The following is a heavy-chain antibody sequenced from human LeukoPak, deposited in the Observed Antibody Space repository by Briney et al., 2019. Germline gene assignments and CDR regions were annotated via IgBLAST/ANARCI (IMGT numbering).Heavy chain of an antibody. V-gene: IGHV3-30*02. CDR3: AKDLYSSGWYSPWYFDL. Sequence: GGSLRLSCAASGFTVCSDGMHWVRQAPGKGLEWVAFIRYDGSNKYYADSVKGRFTISRDNSKNTLHLQMNSLRAEDTAVYYCAKDLYSSGWYSPWYFDLWGRGTLVTVSS. CDR2: IRYDGSNK. CDR1: GFTVCSDG. D-gene: IGHD6-19*01. J-gene: IGHJ2*01.